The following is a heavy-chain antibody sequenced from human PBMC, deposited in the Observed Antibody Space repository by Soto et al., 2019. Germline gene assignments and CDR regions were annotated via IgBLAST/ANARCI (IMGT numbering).Heavy chain of an antibody. CDR1: GGSFSGYY. Sequence: SETLSLTCAVYGGSFSGYYWSWIRQPPGKGLEWIGEINHSGSTNYNPSLKSRVTISVDTSKNQFSLKLSSVTAADTAVYYCARGRSGYCSSTSCSGAPYYYYYYMDVWGKGTTVTVSS. CDR3: ARGRSGYCSSTSCSGAPYYYYYYMDV. D-gene: IGHD2-2*01. CDR2: INHSGST. J-gene: IGHJ6*03. V-gene: IGHV4-34*01.